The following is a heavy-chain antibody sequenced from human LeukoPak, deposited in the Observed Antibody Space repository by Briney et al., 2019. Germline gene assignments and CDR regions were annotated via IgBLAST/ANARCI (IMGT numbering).Heavy chain of an antibody. Sequence: GGSLTLSCAPSGFTFSSYGMHWVRQAPGKGLEWVASIRYDATNTYYPASVKGRFTISRDNSKNTLYLQMNGLRAEDTAVYYCAKEDCSSTSCYVSDWGQGTLVTVSS. CDR2: IRYDATNT. D-gene: IGHD2-2*01. J-gene: IGHJ4*02. CDR3: AKEDCSSTSCYVSD. V-gene: IGHV3-30*02. CDR1: GFTFSSYG.